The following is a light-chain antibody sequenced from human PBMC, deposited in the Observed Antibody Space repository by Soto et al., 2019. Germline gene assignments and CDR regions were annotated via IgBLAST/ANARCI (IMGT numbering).Light chain of an antibody. J-gene: IGKJ4*01. CDR3: QQRSNWPST. V-gene: IGKV3-11*01. CDR2: DVS. CDR1: QSVSSY. Sequence: EIVLTQSPATLSLSPGERATLSCRASQSVSSYLAWYQQKPGQAPRLLIYDVSNRATGIPARFSGSGSGTDFALTSSSLEPEDFAVYYCQQRSNWPSTFGGGTKVEIK.